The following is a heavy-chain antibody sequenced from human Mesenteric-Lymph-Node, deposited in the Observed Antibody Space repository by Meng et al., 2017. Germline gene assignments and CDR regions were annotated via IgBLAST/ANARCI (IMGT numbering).Heavy chain of an antibody. J-gene: IGHJ4*02. CDR1: GFTFSTYW. CDR3: ARDSGYHVSN. Sequence: GESLKISCVASGFTFSTYWMYWVRQAPGKGLLWVSRIKGDGSITSYADSVRGRFTISRDNAKNTIYLQMNSLKAEDTAVYYGARDSGYHVSNWGQGTLVTVSS. CDR2: IKGDGSIT. V-gene: IGHV3-74*01. D-gene: IGHD3-22*01.